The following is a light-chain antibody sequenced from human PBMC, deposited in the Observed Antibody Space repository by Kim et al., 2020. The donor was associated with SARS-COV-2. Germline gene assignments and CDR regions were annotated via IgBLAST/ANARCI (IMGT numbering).Light chain of an antibody. J-gene: IGKJ2*01. CDR3: QHYIRFPYT. Sequence: SASVGDRVTIPCRASQIINTYLAWYQQKPGKAPDLLIYQASSLQIGVPSRFSGSGSGTEFTLTINSLQPDDFATYYCQHYIRFPYTFGQGTKLEI. CDR2: QAS. V-gene: IGKV1-5*03. CDR1: QIINTY.